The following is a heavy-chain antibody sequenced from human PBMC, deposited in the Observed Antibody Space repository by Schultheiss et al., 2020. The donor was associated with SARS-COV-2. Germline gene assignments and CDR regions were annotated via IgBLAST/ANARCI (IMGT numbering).Heavy chain of an antibody. D-gene: IGHD3-22*01. Sequence: SQTLSLTCAVYGGSFSSYYWGWIRQPPGKGLEWIGEINHSGSTNYNPSLKSRVIISVDTSKNQFSLKLSSVTAADTAVYYCARDRIYYDSSGYYSDAFDIWGQGKMVTVSS. CDR1: GGSFSSYY. CDR3: ARDRIYYDSSGYYSDAFDI. V-gene: IGHV4-34*01. J-gene: IGHJ3*02. CDR2: INHSGST.